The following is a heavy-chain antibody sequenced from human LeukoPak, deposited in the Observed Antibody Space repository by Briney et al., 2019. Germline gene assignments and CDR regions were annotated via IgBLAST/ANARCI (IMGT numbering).Heavy chain of an antibody. V-gene: IGHV3-23*01. CDR2: ISNSGDDT. J-gene: IGHJ6*04. CDR3: AKRRGDV. Sequence: PGGSLRLSCVVSGFTFSHYAMTWVRQAPGKGVEWVSSISNSGDDTDYADSVKGRFTVPRDNSENSLYLQMNSLGVEDTAVYYCAKRRGDVWGKGTTVTVSS. CDR1: GFTFSHYA.